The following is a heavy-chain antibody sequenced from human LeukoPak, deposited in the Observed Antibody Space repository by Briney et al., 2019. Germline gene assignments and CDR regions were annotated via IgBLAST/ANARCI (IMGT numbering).Heavy chain of an antibody. J-gene: IGHJ5*02. Sequence: ASVKVSCKASGYTLTSYDINWVRQATGQGLEWMGWMNPNSGNTGYAQKFQGRVTMTRNTSISIAYMELSSLRSEDTAVYYCARGTGYCTGGSCYNWFDPWGQGTLVTVSS. CDR2: MNPNSGNT. CDR1: GYTLTSYD. D-gene: IGHD2-15*01. V-gene: IGHV1-8*01. CDR3: ARGTGYCTGGSCYNWFDP.